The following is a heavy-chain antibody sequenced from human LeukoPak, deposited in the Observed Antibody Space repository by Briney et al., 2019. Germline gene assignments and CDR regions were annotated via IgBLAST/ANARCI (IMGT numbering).Heavy chain of an antibody. CDR1: GFTVSSYS. CDR3: AKFPTIGDYGD. J-gene: IGHJ4*02. D-gene: IGHD4-17*01. V-gene: IGHV3-21*04. CDR2: ISSSSSYI. Sequence: GGSLRLSCAASGFTVSSYSMNWVRQAPGKGLEWVSSISSSSSYIYYADSVKGRFTISRDNAKNSLYLQMNSLRAEDTAVYYCAKFPTIGDYGDWGQGTLVTVSS.